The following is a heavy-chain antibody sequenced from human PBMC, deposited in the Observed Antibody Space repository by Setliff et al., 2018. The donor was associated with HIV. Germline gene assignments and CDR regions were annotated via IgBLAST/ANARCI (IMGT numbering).Heavy chain of an antibody. Sequence: SETLSLTCAVYGGSFSGYYWSWIRQPPGKGLEWIGEINHSGSTNYNPSLKSRVTISVDTSKNQFSLKLSSVTAADTAVYYCAKEERTSWPRVDSWGQGTLVTVST. CDR1: GGSFSGYY. D-gene: IGHD6-13*01. CDR3: AKEERTSWPRVDS. V-gene: IGHV4-34*01. CDR2: INHSGST. J-gene: IGHJ4*02.